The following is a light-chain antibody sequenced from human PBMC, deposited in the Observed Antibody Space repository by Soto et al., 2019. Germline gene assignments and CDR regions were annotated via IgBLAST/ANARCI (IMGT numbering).Light chain of an antibody. Sequence: EIVLTQSPVTLSLSPGERATLSCRASQSVSSYLVCYQQKPGQAPRLLIYDASNRATGIPARFSGSGSGTAFTLTISRLEPEDFAGYYCQQRSNWQITFGGGTKVEIK. V-gene: IGKV3-11*01. CDR1: QSVSSY. J-gene: IGKJ4*01. CDR2: DAS. CDR3: QQRSNWQIT.